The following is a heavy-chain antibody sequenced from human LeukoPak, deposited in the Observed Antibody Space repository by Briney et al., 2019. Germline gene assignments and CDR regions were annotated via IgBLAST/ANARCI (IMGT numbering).Heavy chain of an antibody. J-gene: IGHJ3*02. D-gene: IGHD2-15*01. CDR1: GGSISSYY. CDR3: ARPSQWYGEAFDI. Sequence: PSETLSLTCTVSGGSISSYYWSWIRQPPGKGLEWIGYIYYSGSTNYNPSPKSRVTISVDTSKNQFSLKLSSVTAADTAVYYCARPSQWYGEAFDIWGQGTMVTVSS. V-gene: IGHV4-59*08. CDR2: IYYSGST.